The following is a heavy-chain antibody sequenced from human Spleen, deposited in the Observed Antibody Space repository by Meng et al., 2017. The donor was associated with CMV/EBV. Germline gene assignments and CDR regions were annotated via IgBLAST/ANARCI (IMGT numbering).Heavy chain of an antibody. D-gene: IGHD6-13*01. Sequence: GESLKISCTASGFTFSSSWMHWVCQAPEKGLEWVADIKSDGSEKYYVDSVKGRLTISRDNANNSLHLQVNSLRAEDTAVYYCANSVREGSSWYFVYWGQGTLVTVSS. CDR1: GFTFSSSW. CDR3: ANSVREGSSWYFVY. J-gene: IGHJ4*02. CDR2: IKSDGSEK. V-gene: IGHV3-52*01.